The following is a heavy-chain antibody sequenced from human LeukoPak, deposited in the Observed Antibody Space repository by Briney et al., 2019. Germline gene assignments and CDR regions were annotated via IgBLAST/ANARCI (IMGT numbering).Heavy chain of an antibody. J-gene: IGHJ6*03. D-gene: IGHD3-9*01. V-gene: IGHV4-38-2*02. CDR1: GYSISSGYY. Sequence: SETLSLTCTVSGYSISSGYYWGWIRQPPGKGLDWIGSIYHSGSTYYNPSLKSRVTISVDTSKNQFSLKLSSVTAADTAVYYCARILSGYSLWDYYYMDVRAKGTTVTVSS. CDR3: ARILSGYSLWDYYYMDV. CDR2: IYHSGST.